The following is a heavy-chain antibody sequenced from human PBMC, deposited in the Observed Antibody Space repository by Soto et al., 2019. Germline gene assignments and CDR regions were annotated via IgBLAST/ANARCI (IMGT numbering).Heavy chain of an antibody. CDR1: GYTFAGYW. V-gene: IGHV5-51*01. Sequence: GESLKISCQGSGYTFAGYWIALVRQLPGKGLELMGIIYPSDSDTRYRPSFQGQVTISADKSISSAYLQWSSLRASDTAMYYCARGGVSTRTFDYWGQGTSVTVSS. D-gene: IGHD3-3*01. J-gene: IGHJ4*02. CDR3: ARGGVSTRTFDY. CDR2: IYPSDSDT.